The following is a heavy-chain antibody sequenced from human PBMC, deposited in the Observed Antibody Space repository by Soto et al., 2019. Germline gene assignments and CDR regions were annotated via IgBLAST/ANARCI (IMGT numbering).Heavy chain of an antibody. CDR2: IYYSGST. Sequence: QVQLQESGPGLVKPSQTLSLTCTVSGGSISSGGYYWSWIRQHPGKGLEWIGYIYYSGSTYYNPSLKSRVTISVDTSKNQFSLKLSSVTATDTAVYYCARDRGGLVRGDHGMDVWGQGTTVTVSS. V-gene: IGHV4-31*03. CDR1: GGSISSGGYY. J-gene: IGHJ6*02. CDR3: ARDRGGLVRGDHGMDV. D-gene: IGHD3-10*01.